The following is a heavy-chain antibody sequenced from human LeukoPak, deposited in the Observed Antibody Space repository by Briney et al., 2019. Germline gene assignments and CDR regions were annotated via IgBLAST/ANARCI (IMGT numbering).Heavy chain of an antibody. CDR2: IRFDGSDK. J-gene: IGHJ4*02. CDR1: GFTFSSYG. V-gene: IGHV3-30*02. Sequence: SGGSLRLSCAASGFTFSSYGMHWVRQTPGKGLEWVAFIRFDGSDKYYADSVKGRFTISRDNSKNTLYLQMNSLRAEDTAVYYCARPPGLPENFDYWGQGTLVTVSS. D-gene: IGHD2-15*01. CDR3: ARPPGLPENFDY.